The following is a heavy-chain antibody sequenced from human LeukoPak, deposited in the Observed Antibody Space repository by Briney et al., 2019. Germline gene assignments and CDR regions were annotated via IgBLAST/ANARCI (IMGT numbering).Heavy chain of an antibody. D-gene: IGHD7-27*01. CDR2: MSPNSGDT. V-gene: IGHV1-8*01. Sequence: ASVKVSCKASGYTFTSYDFNWVRQATGQRPEWMGWMSPNSGDTGYAQKFQDRVTVTRNTSISTAYMELSSLRSDDTAVYYCARGPPNWGYDYWGPGTLVTVSS. CDR1: GYTFTSYD. CDR3: ARGPPNWGYDY. J-gene: IGHJ4*02.